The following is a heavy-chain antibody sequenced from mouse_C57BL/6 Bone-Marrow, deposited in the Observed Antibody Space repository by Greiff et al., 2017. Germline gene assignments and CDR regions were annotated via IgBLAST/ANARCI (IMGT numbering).Heavy chain of an antibody. J-gene: IGHJ2*01. CDR1: GFNIKDYY. CDR3: TRSLIYYGTNY. V-gene: IGHV14-2*01. CDR2: IDPEDGET. D-gene: IGHD1-1*01. Sequence: VQLQQSGAELVKPGASVKLSCTASGFNIKDYYIHWVKQRTEQGLEWIGRIDPEDGETTYAPKFQDKATITADPSSNTAYLQLSSLTSEDTAGYYCTRSLIYYGTNYWGQGTTLTVSS.